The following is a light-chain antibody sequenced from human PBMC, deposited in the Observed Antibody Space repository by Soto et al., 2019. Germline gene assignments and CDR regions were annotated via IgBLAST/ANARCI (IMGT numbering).Light chain of an antibody. J-gene: IGKJ1*01. V-gene: IGKV3D-15*01. CDR3: QQYNSWLWT. CDR2: GAS. Sequence: EIVLTQSPATLSLSPGEGATLSCRASRSVSSKLAWYQQKPGQAPRLLIDGASTRATGIPARCSGRGSGTEFTIIISILQSEDATVYCCQQYNSWLWTFGQGTKVDI. CDR1: RSVSSK.